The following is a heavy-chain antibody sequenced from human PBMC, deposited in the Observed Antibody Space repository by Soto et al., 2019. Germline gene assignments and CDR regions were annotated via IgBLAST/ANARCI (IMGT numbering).Heavy chain of an antibody. Sequence: SVKVSCKASGGTFSSYAMSWVRQARGQGLEWMGGIIPIFGTANYAQKFQGRVTITADESTSTAYMELSSLRSEDTAVYYCARGVVAVGYYFDYWGQGTLVTVSS. V-gene: IGHV1-69*13. J-gene: IGHJ4*02. CDR1: GGTFSSYA. D-gene: IGHD6-19*01. CDR2: IIPIFGTA. CDR3: ARGVVAVGYYFDY.